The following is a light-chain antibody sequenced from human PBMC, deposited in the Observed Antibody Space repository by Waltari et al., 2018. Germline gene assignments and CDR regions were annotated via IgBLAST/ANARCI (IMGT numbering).Light chain of an antibody. V-gene: IGKV3-20*01. CDR1: QSVPSRY. J-gene: IGKJ2*01. CDR3: HQYGSSPYI. Sequence: EIVLSPSPGSLSLSPGERATLSCRASQSVPSRYIAWYQQKPGQPPRLLFYGASSRATGIPDRFSGSGSGTDFTLTISRLEPEDFAVYYCHQYGSSPYIFGQGTKLEIK. CDR2: GAS.